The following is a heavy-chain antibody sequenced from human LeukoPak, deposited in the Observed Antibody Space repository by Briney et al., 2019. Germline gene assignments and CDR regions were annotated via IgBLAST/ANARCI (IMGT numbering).Heavy chain of an antibody. CDR3: AKDDSGSYYPYYYYMDV. CDR2: ISGGST. Sequence: GGSLRLSCAASGFTVSSNEMSWVRQAPGKGLEWVSSISGGSTYYADSRKGRFTISRDNSKNTLYLQMNSLRAEDTAVYYCAKDDSGSYYPYYYYMDVWGKGTTVTISS. CDR1: GFTVSSNE. V-gene: IGHV3-38-3*01. D-gene: IGHD1-26*01. J-gene: IGHJ6*03.